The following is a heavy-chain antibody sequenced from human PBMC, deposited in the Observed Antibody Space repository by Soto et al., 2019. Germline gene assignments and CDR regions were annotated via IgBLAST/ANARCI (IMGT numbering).Heavy chain of an antibody. J-gene: IGHJ4*01. CDR1: GDTFTTYD. V-gene: IGHV1-8*01. Sequence: SLKAFCKASGDTFTTYDINWVRQATGHGLEWMAWIKPNSGNISYAQRYQGRVTMTWDTAIRTAYMEVSSLRSDDTPVYYWARGRASGSYYLLDYWG. D-gene: IGHD3-10*01. CDR2: IKPNSGNI. CDR3: ARGRASGSYYLLDY.